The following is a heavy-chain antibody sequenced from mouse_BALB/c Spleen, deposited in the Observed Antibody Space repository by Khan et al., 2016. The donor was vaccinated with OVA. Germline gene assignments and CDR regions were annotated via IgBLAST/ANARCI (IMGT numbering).Heavy chain of an antibody. CDR1: GFPLTNYG. CDR3: ARQPYYHYYLMDY. V-gene: IGHV2-6-1*01. Sequence: QVQLKESGLGLVAPSQSLSITCTISGFPLTNYGVHWVRQPPGKGLEWLVVIWSDGSTTYNSALKSRLSISKDNSKSQVFLKMSSLQTDDTAMYYCARQPYYHYYLMDYWGQGTSVTVSS. D-gene: IGHD2-10*01. CDR2: IWSDGST. J-gene: IGHJ4*01.